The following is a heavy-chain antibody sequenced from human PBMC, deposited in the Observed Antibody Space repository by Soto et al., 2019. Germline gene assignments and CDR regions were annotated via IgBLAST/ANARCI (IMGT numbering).Heavy chain of an antibody. CDR3: GKGNSKWGTGDAFDI. CDR2: ISGTGGST. J-gene: IGHJ3*02. V-gene: IGHV3-23*01. CDR1: GFTLNNYA. Sequence: GGSLRLSCAASGFTLNNYALNWVRQAPGKGLEWVSSISGTGGSTFYAGSAKGRFTISRDNSKNTLFLQMTSLRAEDTAVYYCGKGNSKWGTGDAFDIWGQGTMVTVS. D-gene: IGHD7-27*01.